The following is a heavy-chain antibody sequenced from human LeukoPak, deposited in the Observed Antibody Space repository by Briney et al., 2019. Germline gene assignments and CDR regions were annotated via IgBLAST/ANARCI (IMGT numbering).Heavy chain of an antibody. D-gene: IGHD2-2*01. J-gene: IGHJ6*03. CDR1: GFTVSRNY. CDR2: IYSGGST. V-gene: IGHV3-53*01. CDR3: ARHAPGWWDIVVVPAANIGYYYYMDV. Sequence: GGSLRLSCAVSGFTVSRNYMSWVRQAPGKGLEWVSVIYSGGSTDYADSVKGRFTISRDNSKNTVYLQMNSLRPEDTAVYYCARHAPGWWDIVVVPAANIGYYYYMDVWGKGTTVTVSS.